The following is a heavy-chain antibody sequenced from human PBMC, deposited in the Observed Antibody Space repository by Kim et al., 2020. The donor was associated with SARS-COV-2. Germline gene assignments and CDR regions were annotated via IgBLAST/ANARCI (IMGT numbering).Heavy chain of an antibody. CDR3: ARDFGDYDRVS. D-gene: IGHD3-10*01. CDR1: GFTFSRYS. Sequence: GGSLRLSCAASGFTFSRYSMNWVRQAPGKGLEWVSSISSGGSYIYYADSVKGRFTISRDNAKNSLYLQMDSPRAEDTAVYYCARDFGDYDRVSWGQGTLVTVSS. CDR2: ISSGGSYI. J-gene: IGHJ5*02. V-gene: IGHV3-21*01.